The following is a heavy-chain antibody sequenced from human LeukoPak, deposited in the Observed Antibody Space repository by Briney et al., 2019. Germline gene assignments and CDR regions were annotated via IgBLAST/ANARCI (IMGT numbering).Heavy chain of an antibody. Sequence: GGSLRLSCAASGFTFSSYSMIWVRQAPGKGLEWVSYINSSSSTIYYVDSVKGRFTISRDNAKNSLYLQMNSLRAEDTAVYYCARDLSFLVVPATATDVWGKGTTVTVSS. CDR2: INSSSSTI. V-gene: IGHV3-48*01. D-gene: IGHD2-2*01. CDR3: ARDLSFLVVPATATDV. CDR1: GFTFSSYS. J-gene: IGHJ6*04.